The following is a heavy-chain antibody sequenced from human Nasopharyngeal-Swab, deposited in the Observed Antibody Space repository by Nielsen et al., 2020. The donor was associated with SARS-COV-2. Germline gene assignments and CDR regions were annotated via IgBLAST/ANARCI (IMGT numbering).Heavy chain of an antibody. CDR2: IYYSGST. J-gene: IGHJ3*02. D-gene: IGHD2-15*01. V-gene: IGHV4-39*01. Sequence: WIRQPPGKGLEWIGYIYYSGSTYYNPSLKSRVTISVDTSKNQFSLKLSSVTAADTAVYYCARQGTRCSGGSCYWDAFDIWGQGTVVTVSS. CDR3: ARQGTRCSGGSCYWDAFDI.